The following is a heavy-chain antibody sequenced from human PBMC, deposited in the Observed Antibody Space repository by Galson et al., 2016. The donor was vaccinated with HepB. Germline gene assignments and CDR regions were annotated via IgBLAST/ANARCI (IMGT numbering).Heavy chain of an antibody. CDR3: ARRSVFGWFGEFEAEYDALDI. Sequence: QSGAEVKKPGESLKISCKGSGYRFTSYWIGWVRQMPGKGLEWMGIIYPGDSDTRYSPSFQGQVTISADKSISTAYLQWSSLKASDTAMSFCARRSVFGWFGEFEAEYDALDIWGQGTKVTVSS. V-gene: IGHV5-51*03. J-gene: IGHJ3*02. D-gene: IGHD3-10*01. CDR1: GYRFTSYW. CDR2: IYPGDSDT.